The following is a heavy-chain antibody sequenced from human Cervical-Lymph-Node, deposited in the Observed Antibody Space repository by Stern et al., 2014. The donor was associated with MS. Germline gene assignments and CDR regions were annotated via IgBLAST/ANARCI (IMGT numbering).Heavy chain of an antibody. CDR3: ARGPAARPDY. Sequence: QVQLMQSGAEVKRPGSSVTVSCKTSGGTSNSYTISWVRQAPGQGLEWLEKIIPIFGATDYAQRFQDRLTITADESTATVYMELSSLTSDDTAVYYCARGPAARPDYWAQGTLVTVSS. CDR1: GGTSNSYT. D-gene: IGHD6-6*01. V-gene: IGHV1-69*15. CDR2: IIPIFGAT. J-gene: IGHJ4*02.